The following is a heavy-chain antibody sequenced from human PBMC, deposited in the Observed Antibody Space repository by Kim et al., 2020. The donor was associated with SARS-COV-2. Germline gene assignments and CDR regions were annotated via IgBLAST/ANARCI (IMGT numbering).Heavy chain of an antibody. D-gene: IGHD1-1*01. CDR3: AKDRAQWGTTGIDY. Sequence: GGSLRLFCAASGFTFDDYAMHWVRQAPGKGLEWVSGISWNSGSIGYADSVKGRFTISRDNAKNSLYLQMNSLRAEDTALYYCAKDRAQWGTTGIDYWGQGTLVTVSS. J-gene: IGHJ4*02. CDR1: GFTFDDYA. CDR2: ISWNSGSI. V-gene: IGHV3-9*01.